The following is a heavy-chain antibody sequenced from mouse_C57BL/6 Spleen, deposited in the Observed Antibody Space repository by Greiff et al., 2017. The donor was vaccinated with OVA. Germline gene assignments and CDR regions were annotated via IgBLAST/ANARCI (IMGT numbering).Heavy chain of an antibody. CDR2: INPSSGYT. Sequence: QVQLKESGAELAKPGASVKLSCKASGYTFTSYWMHWVKQRPGQGLEWIGYINPSSGYTKYNQKFKDKATLTADKSSSTAYMQLSSLTYEDSAVYYCARSYDYDVAWFAYWGQGTLVTVSA. D-gene: IGHD2-4*01. J-gene: IGHJ3*01. CDR3: ARSYDYDVAWFAY. CDR1: GYTFTSYW. V-gene: IGHV1-7*01.